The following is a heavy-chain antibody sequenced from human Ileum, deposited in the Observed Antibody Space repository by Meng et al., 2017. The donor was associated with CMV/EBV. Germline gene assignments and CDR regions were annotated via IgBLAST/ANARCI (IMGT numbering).Heavy chain of an antibody. Sequence: GESLKISCAVSGFTLSSNWMHWVRQVPGKGLVWVPRIDDAGSGTSYADSVKGRFTISRDNAKNTVYLQMNSLTVEDTAVYYCATVFDYWGQGALVTVSS. V-gene: IGHV3-74*01. CDR2: IDDAGSGT. CDR3: ATVFDY. J-gene: IGHJ4*02. CDR1: GFTLSSNW.